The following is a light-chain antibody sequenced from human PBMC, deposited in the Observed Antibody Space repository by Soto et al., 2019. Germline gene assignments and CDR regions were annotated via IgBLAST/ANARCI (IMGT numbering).Light chain of an antibody. J-gene: IGKJ2*01. CDR3: QQYNSYTT. CDR1: QSISTW. CDR2: DAS. Sequence: DIQMTQSPSTLSASVGDRVTITCRASQSISTWLAWYPQKPGKAPKLLIYDASSLQSGVPSRFSGHGSGTDFPLTISSLQPDDFATYYCQQYNSYTTFGQGTKLEIK. V-gene: IGKV1-5*01.